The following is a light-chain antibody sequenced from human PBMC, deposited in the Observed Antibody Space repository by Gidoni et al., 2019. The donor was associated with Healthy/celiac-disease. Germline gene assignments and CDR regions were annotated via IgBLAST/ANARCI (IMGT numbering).Light chain of an antibody. CDR1: QSVRSY. V-gene: IGKV3-11*01. CDR3: QQRGNWPPT. Sequence: EIVLTQSPATLSLSPGESATLPGRARQSVRSYLAWYQQKPGQAPRLLIYDASNRATGIPARFSGSGSGTDFTLTISSLEPEDFAVYYCQQRGNWPPTFGQGTKLEIK. J-gene: IGKJ2*01. CDR2: DAS.